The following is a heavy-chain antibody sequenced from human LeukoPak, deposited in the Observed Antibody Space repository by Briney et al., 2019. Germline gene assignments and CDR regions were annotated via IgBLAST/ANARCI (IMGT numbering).Heavy chain of an antibody. CDR3: GKDRVMAYQDTADSFDI. D-gene: IGHD2-21*01. J-gene: IGHJ3*02. V-gene: IGHV3-43*02. Sequence: PGGSLRLSCAASGFTFDDYAMHWVRQAPGKGLEWVSLISGDGRDTHYGDYVEGRFTISRDNSKNSVYLQMNNLRTEDTALYYCGKDRVMAYQDTADSFDICGQGTMVTVSS. CDR1: GFTFDDYA. CDR2: ISGDGRDT.